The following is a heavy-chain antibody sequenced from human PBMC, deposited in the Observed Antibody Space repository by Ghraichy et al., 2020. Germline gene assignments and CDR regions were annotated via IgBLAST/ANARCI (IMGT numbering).Heavy chain of an antibody. Sequence: GGSLRLSCAASGFTFSYNYVTWVRQAPGKGLEWVSTIYRTGNTYYADSVKGRFSISRDTSQNSVHLQMNGLTVEDTAVYYCARGGISDPSASFHFDYWGQGTLVTFSS. CDR2: IYRTGNT. CDR3: ARGGISDPSASFHFDY. V-gene: IGHV3-66*01. CDR1: GFTFSYNY. D-gene: IGHD3-10*01. J-gene: IGHJ4*02.